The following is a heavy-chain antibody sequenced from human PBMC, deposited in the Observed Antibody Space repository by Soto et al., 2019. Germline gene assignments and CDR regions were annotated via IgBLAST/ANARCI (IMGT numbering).Heavy chain of an antibody. J-gene: IGHJ5*02. CDR2: ISVYNGNT. Sequence: QVQLVQSGAEVKKPGASLKVSCKASGYTFTTYGLSWVRQAPGQGLEWMGWISVYNGNTHYARAFEGRVTMTTDTSKSTAYIELRSLRSDDTAVYYCARDREAARPGWCDPWGQGTLVTVSS. CDR3: ARDREAARPGWCDP. CDR1: GYTFTTYG. V-gene: IGHV1-18*04. D-gene: IGHD6-6*01.